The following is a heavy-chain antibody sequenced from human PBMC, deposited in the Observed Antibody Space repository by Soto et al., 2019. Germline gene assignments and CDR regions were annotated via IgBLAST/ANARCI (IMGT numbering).Heavy chain of an antibody. Sequence: SGPTLVNPTQTLTLTCTFSGFSLSTSGMCVSWIRQPPGKALEWLARIDWDDDKFYSTSLKTRLTISKDTSKNQVVLTMTNMDPVDTATYYCARDLVVVAATNYYYYGMDVSGQGT. CDR2: IDWDDDK. CDR1: GFSLSTSGMC. D-gene: IGHD2-15*01. CDR3: ARDLVVVAATNYYYYGMDV. V-gene: IGHV2-70*17. J-gene: IGHJ6*02.